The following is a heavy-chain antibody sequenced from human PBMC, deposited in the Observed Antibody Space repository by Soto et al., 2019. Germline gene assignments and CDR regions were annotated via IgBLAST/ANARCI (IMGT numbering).Heavy chain of an antibody. CDR3: MATFWGARYYYYVMDV. CDR1: GYTFTSYD. J-gene: IGHJ6*02. Sequence: QVQLVQSGAEVKKPGASVKVSCKASGYTFTSYDINWVRQATGQGLEWMGWMNPNSGNTGYAQKFQGRVTMTRNTSISTAYMELSSLRSEDTAVYYCMATFWGARYYYYVMDVWGQGTTVTVSS. D-gene: IGHD3-16*01. CDR2: MNPNSGNT. V-gene: IGHV1-8*01.